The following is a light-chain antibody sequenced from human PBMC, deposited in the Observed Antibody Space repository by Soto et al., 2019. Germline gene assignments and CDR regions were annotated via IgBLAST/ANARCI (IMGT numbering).Light chain of an antibody. V-gene: IGKV3-20*01. J-gene: IGKJ1*01. CDR2: GAS. CDR1: QSVSSSY. CDR3: QQYGISPLT. Sequence: EIVLKQSPGTLYLSPGERATPSCRASQSVSSSYLAWYQQKPGQAPRLLIYGASSRATGIPDRFSGSGSGTDFTLAISRLEPEDFAVYYFQQYGISPLTFGQGTKVDIK.